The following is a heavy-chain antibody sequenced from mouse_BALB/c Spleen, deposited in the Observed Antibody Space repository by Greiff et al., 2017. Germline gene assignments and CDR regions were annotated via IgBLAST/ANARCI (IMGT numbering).Heavy chain of an antibody. J-gene: IGHJ3*01. V-gene: IGHV1S137*01. CDR3: ARSANRALSWFAY. CDR2: ISTYYGDA. Sequence: VKLMESGAELVRPGVSVKISCKGSGYTFTDYAMHWVKQSHAKSLEWIGVISTYYGDASYNQKFKGKATMTVDKSSSTAYMELARLTSEDSAIYYCARSANRALSWFAYWGQGTLVTVSA. CDR1: GYTFTDYA. D-gene: IGHD3-3*01.